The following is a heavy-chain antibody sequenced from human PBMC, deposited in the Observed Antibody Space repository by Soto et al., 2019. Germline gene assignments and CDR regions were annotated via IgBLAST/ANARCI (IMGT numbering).Heavy chain of an antibody. CDR2: IKSKTDGGTT. D-gene: IGHD4-17*01. J-gene: IGHJ6*02. Sequence: GGSLRLSCAASGFTFSNAWMSWVRQAPGKGLEWVGRIKSKTDGGTTDYAAPVKGRFTISRDDSKNTLYLQMNSLKTEDTAVYYCTTDRPDYGDYEGTIPYYYYGMDVWGQGTTVTVPS. V-gene: IGHV3-15*01. CDR1: GFTFSNAW. CDR3: TTDRPDYGDYEGTIPYYYYGMDV.